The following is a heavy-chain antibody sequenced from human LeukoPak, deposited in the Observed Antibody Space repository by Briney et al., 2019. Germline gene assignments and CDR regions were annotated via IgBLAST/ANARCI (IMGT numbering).Heavy chain of an antibody. CDR1: GFTFSSYT. J-gene: IGHJ6*03. Sequence: GGSLRLSCAASGFTFSSYTIHWVRQAPGKGLEWVSSISALSTYIPYADSVKGRFTISRDNVEKSAYLELSGLTAHDTAIYYCARGGIAGRPVYYYYMDVWGKGTTVTVSS. CDR3: ARGGIAGRPVYYYYMDV. CDR2: ISALSTYI. V-gene: IGHV3-21*01. D-gene: IGHD6-6*01.